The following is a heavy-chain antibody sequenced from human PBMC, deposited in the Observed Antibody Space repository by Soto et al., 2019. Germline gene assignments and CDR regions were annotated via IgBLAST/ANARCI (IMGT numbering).Heavy chain of an antibody. Sequence: ASVKVSCKASGYTFHNYGVNWVRQAPGHGLEWMGRISAYNYNTHYAQNFEGRVTMTTDTSTSTAYMELSRLRSDDTAVYYCARGPIVVVPAAARARFDPWGQGTLVTVS. D-gene: IGHD2-2*01. CDR1: GYTFHNYG. CDR2: ISAYNYNT. J-gene: IGHJ5*02. V-gene: IGHV1-18*01. CDR3: ARGPIVVVPAAARARFDP.